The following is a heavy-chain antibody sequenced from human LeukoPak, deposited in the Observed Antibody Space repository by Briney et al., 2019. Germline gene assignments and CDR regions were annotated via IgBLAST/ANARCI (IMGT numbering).Heavy chain of an antibody. D-gene: IGHD3-22*01. CDR2: ISGSGDST. J-gene: IGHJ4*02. Sequence: GGSLRLSGAATGFTFSSYAMSWVRQAPGKGLEWVLAISGSGDSTYYADSVKGRFTISRDNSKNTLYLQMNSLRAEDTAVYYCAKVGTYYYDSSGYGSLDYWGQGTLVTVPS. CDR1: GFTFSSYA. CDR3: AKVGTYYYDSSGYGSLDY. V-gene: IGHV3-23*01.